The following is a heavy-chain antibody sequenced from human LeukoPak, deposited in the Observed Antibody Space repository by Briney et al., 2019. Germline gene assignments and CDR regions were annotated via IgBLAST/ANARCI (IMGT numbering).Heavy chain of an antibody. CDR3: ARGGTYLFDY. D-gene: IGHD1-26*01. CDR1: GGSISSYY. Sequence: SETLSLTCTVSGGSISSYYWSWIRQPPGKGLEWIGYIYYSGSTNYNPSLKSRVTISVDTSKNQFSLQLNSVTAEDTAVYYCARGGTYLFDYWGQGTLVTVSS. J-gene: IGHJ4*02. V-gene: IGHV4-59*12. CDR2: IYYSGST.